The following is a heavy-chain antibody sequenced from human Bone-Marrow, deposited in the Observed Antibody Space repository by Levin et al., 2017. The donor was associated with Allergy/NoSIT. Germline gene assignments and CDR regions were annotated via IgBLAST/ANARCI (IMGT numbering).Heavy chain of an antibody. CDR3: AQDRHVAVSLFHI. Sequence: ESLKISCAASGFVFRTFAMSWVRQAPGKGLEWVSAISGSGSTTYYADSVKGRFTISRDNSKNTLYLQINSLRAEDTGVYFCAQDRHVAVSLFHIWGQGTTVIVSS. CDR2: ISGSGSTT. CDR1: GFVFRTFA. V-gene: IGHV3-23*01. D-gene: IGHD3-16*01. J-gene: IGHJ3*02.